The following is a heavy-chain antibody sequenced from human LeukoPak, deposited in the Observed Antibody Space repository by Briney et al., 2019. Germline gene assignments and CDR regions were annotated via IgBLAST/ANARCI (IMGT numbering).Heavy chain of an antibody. CDR2: IGPGGDI. Sequence: GGSLRLSCVASGFSFTAYSMNWVRQAPGRGLEWISYIGPGGDIYYADSVTGRFTVSRDIAKNSLYLQMNGLRVEDTAVYYCARRFDSWGQGTLVTFSS. J-gene: IGHJ4*02. V-gene: IGHV3-48*01. CDR1: GFSFTAYS. CDR3: ARRFDS.